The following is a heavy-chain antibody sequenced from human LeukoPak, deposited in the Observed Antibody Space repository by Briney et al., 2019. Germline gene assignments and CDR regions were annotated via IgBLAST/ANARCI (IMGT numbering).Heavy chain of an antibody. CDR1: GFTFSSYE. V-gene: IGHV3-23*01. CDR2: ISGSGANT. D-gene: IGHD2-8*02. Sequence: GGSLRLSCAASGFTFSSYEMNWVRQAPGKGLEWVSAISGSGANTYFADSVKGRFTISRDNSKNTLYLQMNSLRAEDTAVYYCAKSPGVVSDWFDPWGQGTLVTVSS. J-gene: IGHJ5*02. CDR3: AKSPGVVSDWFDP.